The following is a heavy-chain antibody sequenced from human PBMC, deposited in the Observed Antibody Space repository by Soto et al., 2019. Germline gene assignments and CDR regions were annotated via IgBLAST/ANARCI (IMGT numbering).Heavy chain of an antibody. V-gene: IGHV3-30*18. CDR2: ISYDGSNK. CDR3: AKVLGYPGDYYYYYGMDV. Sequence: QVQLVESGGGVVQPGRSLRLSCAASGFTFSSYGMHWVRQAPGKGLEWVAVISYDGSNKYYADSVKGRFTISRDNSKNTLYLQMNSLRAEDTAVYYCAKVLGYPGDYYYYYGMDVWGQGTTVTVSS. D-gene: IGHD2-8*02. CDR1: GFTFSSYG. J-gene: IGHJ6*02.